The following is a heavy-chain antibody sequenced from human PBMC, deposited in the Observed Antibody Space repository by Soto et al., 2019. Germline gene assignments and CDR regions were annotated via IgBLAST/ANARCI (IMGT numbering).Heavy chain of an antibody. J-gene: IGHJ5*02. Sequence: GSLRLSCAASGFTFSSYAMHWVRQAPGKGLEWVAVISYDGSNKYYADSVKGRFTISRDNSKNTLYLRMNSLRADDTAVYYCARAYGSGSYYSSEAWGQGTLVTVSS. D-gene: IGHD3-10*01. CDR1: GFTFSSYA. V-gene: IGHV3-30-3*01. CDR2: ISYDGSNK. CDR3: ARAYGSGSYYSSEA.